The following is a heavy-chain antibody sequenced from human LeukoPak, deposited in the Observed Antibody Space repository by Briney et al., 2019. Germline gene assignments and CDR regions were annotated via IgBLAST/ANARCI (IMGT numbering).Heavy chain of an antibody. CDR2: IKNKTDGGTT. J-gene: IGHJ4*02. Sequence: PGGSLRLSCAASGFTFNNAWMSWVRQAPGKGLEWVGRIKNKTDGGTTDYAAPVKGRFTISRDDSKNTLYLQMNSLKTEDTAVYYCTAIRKGYDFWSGYVYFDYWGQGTLVTVSS. CDR1: GFTFNNAW. V-gene: IGHV3-15*01. D-gene: IGHD3-3*01. CDR3: TAIRKGYDFWSGYVYFDY.